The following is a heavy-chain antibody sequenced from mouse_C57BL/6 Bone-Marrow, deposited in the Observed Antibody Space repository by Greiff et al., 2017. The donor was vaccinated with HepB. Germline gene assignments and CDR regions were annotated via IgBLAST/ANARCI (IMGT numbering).Heavy chain of an antibody. CDR2: IYPRSGNT. CDR3: ARMMITTVVAEYYFDY. Sequence: VQLQESGAELARPGASVKLSCKASGYTFTSYGISWVKQRTGQGLEWIGEIYPRSGNTYYNEKFKGKATLTADKSSSTAYMELRSLTSEDSAVYFCARMMITTVVAEYYFDYWGQGTTLTVSS. D-gene: IGHD1-1*01. CDR1: GYTFTSYG. J-gene: IGHJ2*01. V-gene: IGHV1-81*01.